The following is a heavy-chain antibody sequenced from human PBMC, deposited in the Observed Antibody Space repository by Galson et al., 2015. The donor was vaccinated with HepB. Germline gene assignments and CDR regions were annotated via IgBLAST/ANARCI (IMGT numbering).Heavy chain of an antibody. CDR2: ISGSGGTT. J-gene: IGHJ6*02. V-gene: IGHV3-23*01. Sequence: SLRLSCAASGFPFSTYTMSWVRQAPGKGLEWVSAISGSGGTTYYADSVRGRFTISRDNTKRTLYLQMNRLRGEDTALYYCAKDRNSTAPGTYGMDVCGQGTTVTVFS. CDR1: GFPFSTYT. CDR3: AKDRNSTAPGTYGMDV. D-gene: IGHD3-10*01.